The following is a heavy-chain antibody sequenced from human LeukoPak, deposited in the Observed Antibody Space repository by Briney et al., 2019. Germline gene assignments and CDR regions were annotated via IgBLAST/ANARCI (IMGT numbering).Heavy chain of an antibody. J-gene: IGHJ5*02. CDR2: MNPNSGNT. Sequence: ASVKVSCKASGYTFTSYDINWVRQATGQGLEWMGWMNPNSGNTGYAQKFQGRVTMTRNTSISTAYMELSSLRSEDTAVYYCARGIDVQLLSKWFDPWSQGTLVTVSS. CDR1: GYTFTSYD. D-gene: IGHD2-2*01. CDR3: ARGIDVQLLSKWFDP. V-gene: IGHV1-8*01.